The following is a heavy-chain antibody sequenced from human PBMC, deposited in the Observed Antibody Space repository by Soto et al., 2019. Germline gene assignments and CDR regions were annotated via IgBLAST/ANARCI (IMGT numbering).Heavy chain of an antibody. CDR2: IYYSGST. Sequence: SETLSLTCFISGGSISRYYWSWIRQPPGKGLEWIGYIYYSGSTNYNPSLKSRVTISVDTSKNQFSLKLSCVNAADTALYNSARHRGIAAAGSPGGMDIWGQGTGVTVS. D-gene: IGHD6-13*01. CDR3: ARHRGIAAAGSPGGMDI. CDR1: GGSISRYY. J-gene: IGHJ6*02. V-gene: IGHV4-59*01.